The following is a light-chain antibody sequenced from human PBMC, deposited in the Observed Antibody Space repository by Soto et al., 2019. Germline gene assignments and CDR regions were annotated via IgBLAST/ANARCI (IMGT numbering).Light chain of an antibody. CDR3: QQYDNLPIT. CDR2: DAS. CDR1: QDISNY. J-gene: IGKJ5*01. V-gene: IGKV1-33*01. Sequence: DIQMTQSPSSLSASVGDRVTITCQASQDISNYLNWYQQKPGKAPKLLIYDASNLETGVPSRFXGSGSGTDFTFTISSLQPEDIATYYCQQYDNLPITFGQGTRLEIK.